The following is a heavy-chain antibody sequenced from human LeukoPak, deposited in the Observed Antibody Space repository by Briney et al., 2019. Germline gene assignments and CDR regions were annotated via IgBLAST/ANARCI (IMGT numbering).Heavy chain of an antibody. CDR3: AKDGYHTFYYGSGSYYNPSYMDV. D-gene: IGHD3-10*01. CDR1: GFTVSSNS. CDR2: ISGSGGNT. Sequence: PGGSLRLSCTVSGFTVSSNSMSWVRQAPGKGLEWVSAISGSGGNTHYADSVKGRFTISRDNSKNTLYLQMKSLRAEDTAVYYCAKDGYHTFYYGSGSYYNPSYMDVWGKGTTVTIS. J-gene: IGHJ6*03. V-gene: IGHV3-23*01.